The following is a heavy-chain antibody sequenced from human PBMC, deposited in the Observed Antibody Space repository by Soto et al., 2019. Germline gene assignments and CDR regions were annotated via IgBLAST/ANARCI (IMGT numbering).Heavy chain of an antibody. CDR3: ARGIRFLEWLLVSMDV. D-gene: IGHD3-3*01. V-gene: IGHV4-30-4*01. Sequence: WSWIRQPPGKGLEWIGYIYYSGSTYYNPSLKSRVTISVDTSKNQFSLKLSSVTAADTAVYYCARGIRFLEWLLVSMDVWGQGT. CDR2: IYYSGST. J-gene: IGHJ6*02.